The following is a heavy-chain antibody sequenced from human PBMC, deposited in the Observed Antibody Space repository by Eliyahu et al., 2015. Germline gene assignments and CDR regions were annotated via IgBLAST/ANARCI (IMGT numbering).Heavy chain of an antibody. Sequence: SSYGMHWVRQAPGKGLEWVAVISYDGSNKYYADSVKGRFTISRDNSKNTLYLQMNSLRAEDTAVYYCAKSPIMITFGGVDPWGQGTLVTVSS. CDR2: ISYDGSNK. CDR3: AKSPIMITFGGVDP. CDR1: SSYG. V-gene: IGHV3-30*18. J-gene: IGHJ5*02. D-gene: IGHD3-16*01.